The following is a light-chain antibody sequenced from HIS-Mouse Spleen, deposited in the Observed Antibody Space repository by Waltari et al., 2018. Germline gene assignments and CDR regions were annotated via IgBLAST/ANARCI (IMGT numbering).Light chain of an antibody. V-gene: IGLV3-1*01. J-gene: IGLJ1*01. CDR1: KLGANY. CDR2: QDS. Sequence: SYELTQPPAVSVSPGQTASITCAGDKLGANYACWYQQKPGQSPVLVIYQDSKRPSGIPERFSGSNSGNTATLTISGTQAMDEADYYCQAWDSSTAVFGTGTKVTVL. CDR3: QAWDSSTAV.